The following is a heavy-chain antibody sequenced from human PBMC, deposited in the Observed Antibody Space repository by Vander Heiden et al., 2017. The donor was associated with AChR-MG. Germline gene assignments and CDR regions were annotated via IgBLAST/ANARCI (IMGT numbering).Heavy chain of an antibody. CDR2: IYYSGST. CDR3: ARGSSRAFDY. CDR1: GGSLSSSSYY. Sequence: QLQLQESGPGLVKPSETLSLTCTVSGGSLSSSSYYWGWIRQPPGKGLEWIGSIYYSGSTYYNPSLKSRVTISVDTSKNQFSLKLSSVTAADTAVYYCARGSSRAFDYWGQRTLVTVSS. V-gene: IGHV4-39*01. J-gene: IGHJ4*02. D-gene: IGHD6-6*01.